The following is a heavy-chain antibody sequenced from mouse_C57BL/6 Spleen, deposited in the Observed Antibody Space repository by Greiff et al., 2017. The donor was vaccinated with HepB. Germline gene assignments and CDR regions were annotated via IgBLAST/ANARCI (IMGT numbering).Heavy chain of an antibody. CDR2: IDPSDSYT. CDR1: GYTFTSYW. V-gene: IGHV1-59*01. CDR3: ASPYFDY. J-gene: IGHJ2*01. Sequence: VQLQQPGAELVRPGTSVKLSCKASGYTFTSYWMHWVKQRPGQGLEWIGVIDPSDSYTNYNQKFKGKATLTVDTSSSTAYMQLSSLTSEDSAVYYCASPYFDYWGQGTTLTVSS.